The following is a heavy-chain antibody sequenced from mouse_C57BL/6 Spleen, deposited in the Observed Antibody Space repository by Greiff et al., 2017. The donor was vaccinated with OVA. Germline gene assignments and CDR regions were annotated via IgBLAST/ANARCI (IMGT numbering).Heavy chain of an antibody. CDR2: INPNNGGT. D-gene: IGHD2-3*01. J-gene: IGHJ2*01. Sequence: EVQLQQSGPELVKPGASVKISCKASGYTFTDYYMNWVKQSHGKSLEWIGDINPNNGGTSYNQKFKGKATLTVDKSSSTAYMELRSLTSEDSAVYYCARDGRGGFDYWGQGTTLTVSS. V-gene: IGHV1-26*01. CDR3: ARDGRGGFDY. CDR1: GYTFTDYY.